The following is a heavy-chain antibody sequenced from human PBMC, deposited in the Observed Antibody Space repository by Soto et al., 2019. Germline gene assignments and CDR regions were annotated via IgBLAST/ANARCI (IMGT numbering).Heavy chain of an antibody. D-gene: IGHD3-22*01. CDR2: IYYSGTT. V-gene: IGHV4-39*07. Sequence: SETLSLTCTVSGGSISSSSYYWGWIRQPPGKGLEWIGSIYYSGTTNYNPSLKSRVTMSIDTSKNQFSLKLGSVTAADTAVYYCATDFYYDSSGRAFDNWGQGTMVTVSS. J-gene: IGHJ3*02. CDR1: GGSISSSSYY. CDR3: ATDFYYDSSGRAFDN.